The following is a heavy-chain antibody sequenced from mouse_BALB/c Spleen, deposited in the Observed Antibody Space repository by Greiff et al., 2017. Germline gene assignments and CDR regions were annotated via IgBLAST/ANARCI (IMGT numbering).Heavy chain of an antibody. CDR1: GYSFTGYF. CDR2: INPYNGDT. CDR3: ARGDYGNYDFDY. J-gene: IGHJ2*01. D-gene: IGHD2-1*01. V-gene: IGHV1-20*02. Sequence: EVKLEESGPELVKPGASVKISCKASGYSFTGYFMNWVMQSHGKSLEWIGRINPYNGDTFYNQKFKGKATLTVDKSSSTAHMELRSLASEDSAVYYCARGDYGNYDFDYWGQGTTLTVSS.